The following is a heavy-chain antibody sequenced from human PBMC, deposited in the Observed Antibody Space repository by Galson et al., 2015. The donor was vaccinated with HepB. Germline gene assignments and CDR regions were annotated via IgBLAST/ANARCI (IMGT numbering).Heavy chain of an antibody. V-gene: IGHV1-46*04. CDR1: GYTFTSYY. CDR2: INPSGGST. Sequence: SVKVSCKASGYTFTSYYMHWVRQAPGQGLEWMGIINPSGGSTSYAQKLQGRVTMTRDTSTSTVYMELSSLRSEDTAVYYCARDPIAAAGRRGGNDAFDIWGQGTMVTVSS. D-gene: IGHD6-13*01. J-gene: IGHJ3*02. CDR3: ARDPIAAAGRRGGNDAFDI.